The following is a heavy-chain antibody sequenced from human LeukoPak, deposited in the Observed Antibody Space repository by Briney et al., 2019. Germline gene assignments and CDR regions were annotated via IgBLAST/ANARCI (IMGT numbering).Heavy chain of an antibody. D-gene: IGHD3-3*01. Sequence: GGSPRLSCAASGFTFSSYAMYWVRQAPGKGLEGVSGIRDSGDSTYYADSVKGRFTVSRDNSKNTLYLQMNSLRAEDTAVYYCAKDRIGMEWFYDYWGQGTLVTVSS. CDR1: GFTFSSYA. CDR2: IRDSGDST. CDR3: AKDRIGMEWFYDY. J-gene: IGHJ4*02. V-gene: IGHV3-23*01.